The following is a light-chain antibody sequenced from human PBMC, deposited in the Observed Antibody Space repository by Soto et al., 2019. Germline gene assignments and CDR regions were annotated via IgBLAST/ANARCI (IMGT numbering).Light chain of an antibody. CDR1: QSVSSN. Sequence: EIVITQSPATLSVSPGERATLSCRASQSVSSNLAWYQQKPGQAPRLLIYGASSRATGIPDRFSGSGSGTDFTLTISRLEPEDFAVYYCQQYGSSPLWTFGQGTKVDIK. CDR2: GAS. V-gene: IGKV3-20*01. J-gene: IGKJ1*01. CDR3: QQYGSSPLWT.